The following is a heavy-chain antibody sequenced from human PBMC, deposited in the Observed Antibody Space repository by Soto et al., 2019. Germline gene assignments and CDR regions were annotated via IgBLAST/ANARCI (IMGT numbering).Heavy chain of an antibody. J-gene: IGHJ5*02. V-gene: IGHV3-23*01. CDR2: ISGSGGST. CDR3: AKDRGYYGSGSYYNDEDWFDP. D-gene: IGHD3-10*01. CDR1: GFTFSSYS. Sequence: SLRLSCAASGFTFSSYSMSWVRQAPGKGLEWVSAISGSGGSTYYADSVKGRFTISRDNSKNTLYLQMNSLRAEDTAVYYCAKDRGYYGSGSYYNDEDWFDPWGQGTLVTVSS.